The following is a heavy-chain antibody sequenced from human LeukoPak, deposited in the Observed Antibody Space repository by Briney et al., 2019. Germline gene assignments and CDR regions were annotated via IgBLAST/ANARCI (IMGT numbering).Heavy chain of an antibody. CDR1: GGSFSGYY. CDR2: INHSGST. CDR3: ATIAVAGTPLDY. V-gene: IGHV4-34*01. J-gene: IGHJ4*02. D-gene: IGHD6-19*01. Sequence: SETLSPTCAVYGGSFSGYYWSWIRQPPGKGLEWIGEINHSGSTNYNPSLKSRVTISVDTSKNQFSLKLSSVTAADTAVYYCATIAVAGTPLDYWGQGTLVTVSS.